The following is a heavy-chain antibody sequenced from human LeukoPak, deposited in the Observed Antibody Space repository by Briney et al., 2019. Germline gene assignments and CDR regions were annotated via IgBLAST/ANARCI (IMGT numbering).Heavy chain of an antibody. Sequence: GGSLRLSCAASGFTFTSYSMNWVRQAPGKGLEWVSTISGGGGSTYYADSVKGRFTISRDNSKNTLYLQVNSLRAEDAAVYYCAKGGKWDVAPFDYWGQGTLVTVSS. J-gene: IGHJ4*02. D-gene: IGHD1-26*01. CDR3: AKGGKWDVAPFDY. V-gene: IGHV3-23*01. CDR2: ISGGGGST. CDR1: GFTFTSYS.